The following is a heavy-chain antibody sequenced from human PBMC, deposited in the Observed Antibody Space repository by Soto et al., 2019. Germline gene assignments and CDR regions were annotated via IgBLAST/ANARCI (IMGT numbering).Heavy chain of an antibody. CDR1: GYTFTSYG. CDR2: IIPIFGTA. D-gene: IGHD3-3*01. CDR3: ARGKDFWSGYVWFDP. V-gene: IGHV1-69*13. Sequence: SVKLSCKASGYTFTSYGISCVRQAPRQGLEWMGGIIPIFGTANYAQKFQGRVTITADESTSTAYMELSSLRSEDTAVYYCARGKDFWSGYVWFDPWGQGTLLTVSS. J-gene: IGHJ5*02.